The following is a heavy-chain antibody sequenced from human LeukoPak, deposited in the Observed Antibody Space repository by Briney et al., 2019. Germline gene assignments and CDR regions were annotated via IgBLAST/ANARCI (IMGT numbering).Heavy chain of an antibody. V-gene: IGHV4-34*01. CDR3: ARGRMVTMIVVVTHYFDY. J-gene: IGHJ4*02. CDR1: GGSFSGYY. Sequence: SETLSLTCAVCGGSFSGYYWSWIRQPPGKGLEWIGEINHSGSTNYNPSLKSRVTISVDTSKNQFSLKLSSVTAADTAVYYCARGRMVTMIVVVTHYFDYWGQGTLVTVSS. CDR2: INHSGST. D-gene: IGHD3-22*01.